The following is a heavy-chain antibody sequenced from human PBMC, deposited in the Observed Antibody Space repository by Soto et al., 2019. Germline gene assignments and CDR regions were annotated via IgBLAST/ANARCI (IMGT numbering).Heavy chain of an antibody. CDR1: GDSVSSNSAA. V-gene: IGHV6-1*01. J-gene: IGHJ6*02. CDR2: TYYRSKWYN. Sequence: SQTLSLTCAISGDSVSSNSAAWNWIRQSPSRGLEWLGRTYYRSKWYNDYAVSVKSRITINPDTSKNQFSLQLNSVTPEDTAVYYCARDWTPRWGFDYYYGMDVWGQGTTVTVSS. CDR3: ARDWTPRWGFDYYYGMDV. D-gene: IGHD7-27*01.